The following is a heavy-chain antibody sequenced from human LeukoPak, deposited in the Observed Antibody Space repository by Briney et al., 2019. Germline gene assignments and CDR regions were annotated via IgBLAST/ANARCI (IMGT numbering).Heavy chain of an antibody. D-gene: IGHD3-22*01. CDR1: GFTFSSYE. V-gene: IGHV3-48*03. CDR3: ARDGGDAKYYYDSSGYLS. CDR2: ISSSGSTI. J-gene: IGHJ4*02. Sequence: GGSLRLSCAASGFTFSSYEMNWVRQAPGKGLEWVSYISSSGSTIYYADSVKGRFTISRDNAKNSLYLQMNSLRAEDTAVYYCARDGGDAKYYYDSSGYLSWGQGNLVTVSS.